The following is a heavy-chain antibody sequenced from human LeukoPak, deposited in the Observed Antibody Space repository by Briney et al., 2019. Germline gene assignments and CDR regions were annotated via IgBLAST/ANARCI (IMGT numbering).Heavy chain of an antibody. CDR1: GFTFSDYY. CDR2: IKEDGSQK. J-gene: IGHJ4*02. D-gene: IGHD1-7*01. V-gene: IGHV3-7*01. CDR3: ARWEIRGTAHQLDY. Sequence: GGSLRLSCAASGFTFSDYYMSWVRQAPGKGLEWVANIKEDGSQKYYLDSVKGRFTISRDNAKNSMYLQMNSLRAEDTAVYYCARWEIRGTAHQLDYWGQGTLVTVSS.